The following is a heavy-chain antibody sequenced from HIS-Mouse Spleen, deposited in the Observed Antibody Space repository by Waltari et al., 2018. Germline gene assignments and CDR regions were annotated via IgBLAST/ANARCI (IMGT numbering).Heavy chain of an antibody. J-gene: IGHJ2*01. CDR3: AREIPYSSSWYDWYFDL. V-gene: IGHV4-39*07. Sequence: QLQLQESGPGLVKPSETLSLTCTVSGGSISSSSYYWGWIRQPPGKGLEWIGSIYYSGSTYHTPSIKGRVTISVDTSKNQFSLKLSSVTAADTAVYYCAREIPYSSSWYDWYFDLWGRGTLVTVSS. CDR1: GGSISSSSYY. D-gene: IGHD6-13*01. CDR2: IYYSGST.